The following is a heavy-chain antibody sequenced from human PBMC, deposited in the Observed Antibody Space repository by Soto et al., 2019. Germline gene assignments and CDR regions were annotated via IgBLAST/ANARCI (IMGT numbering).Heavy chain of an antibody. Sequence: QVQLVQSGAEVKKPGASVKVSCKASGYTFTSYDINWVRQATGQGLEWMGWMNPNSGNTGYAQKFQGRVTMTRDTSXNKAYMELSSLRSEDTAVYYCAGDVAGRSYQPIDFWGQGTLGTVSS. CDR1: GYTFTSYD. J-gene: IGHJ4*02. CDR2: MNPNSGNT. D-gene: IGHD2-15*01. CDR3: AGDVAGRSYQPIDF. V-gene: IGHV1-8*01.